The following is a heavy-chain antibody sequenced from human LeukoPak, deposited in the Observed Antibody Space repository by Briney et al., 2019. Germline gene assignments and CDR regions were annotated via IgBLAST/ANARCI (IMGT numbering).Heavy chain of an antibody. D-gene: IGHD5-18*01. Sequence: GGSLRLSCAASGFTFSSYAMSWVRQAPGKGLEWVSAISGSGGSTYYADSVKGRFTISRDNSKSTLYLQMNSLRAEDTAVYYCAKGVDTAMAPPEGYWGQGTLVTVSS. V-gene: IGHV3-23*01. CDR3: AKGVDTAMAPPEGY. J-gene: IGHJ4*02. CDR1: GFTFSSYA. CDR2: ISGSGGST.